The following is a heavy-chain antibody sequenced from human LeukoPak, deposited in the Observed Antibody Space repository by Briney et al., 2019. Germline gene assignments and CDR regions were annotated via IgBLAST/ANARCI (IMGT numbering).Heavy chain of an antibody. CDR2: IKQDGSEK. V-gene: IGHV3-7*04. CDR1: GFTFSGSW. Sequence: SGGSLILSCAASGFTFSGSWMTWVRQAPGKGLEWVANIKQDGSEKYYVDSVKGRFTISKDNAKNSLYLQMNSLRADDTAVYYCARDRWAADGHGDYYYYGMDVWGQGTTVTVSS. D-gene: IGHD6-13*01. J-gene: IGHJ6*02. CDR3: ARDRWAADGHGDYYYYGMDV.